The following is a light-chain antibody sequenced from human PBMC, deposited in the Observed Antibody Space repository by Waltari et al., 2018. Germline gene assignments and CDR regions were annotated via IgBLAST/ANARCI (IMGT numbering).Light chain of an antibody. CDR1: SSDIGDYDY. CDR3: SSYAGSNNLV. CDR2: DVS. Sequence: QSALTQPPSASGSPGQSVTISCTGTSSDIGDYDYVSWFPQYPGKAPKLMIYDVSKRPSGVPDRFSGSKSGNTASLIVSGLQPEDEADYYCSSYAGSNNLVFGTGTKVTVL. J-gene: IGLJ1*01. V-gene: IGLV2-8*01.